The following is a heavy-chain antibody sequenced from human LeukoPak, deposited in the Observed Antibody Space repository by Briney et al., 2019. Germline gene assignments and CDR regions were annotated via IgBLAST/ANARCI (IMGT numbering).Heavy chain of an antibody. V-gene: IGHV3-74*01. CDR1: GFTFSSYW. CDR2: INGDGSST. D-gene: IGHD6-13*01. CDR3: ARLRDSSSPRYYYYGLDV. J-gene: IGHJ6*02. Sequence: PGGSLRLSCAASGFTFSSYWIHWVRQAPGKGLVWVSRINGDGSSTNYADSEKGRFTISRDNAKNTLYLQMNSLRAEDTAVYYCARLRDSSSPRYYYYGLDVWGQGTTVTVSS.